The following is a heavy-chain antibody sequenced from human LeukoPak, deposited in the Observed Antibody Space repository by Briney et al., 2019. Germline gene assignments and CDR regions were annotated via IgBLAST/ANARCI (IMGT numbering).Heavy chain of an antibody. CDR3: ARGSYYDSSGYLNWFDP. V-gene: IGHV1-2*04. J-gene: IGHJ5*02. D-gene: IGHD3-22*01. CDR1: GYTFTGYY. Sequence: ASVKVSCKASGYTFTGYYMHWVRQAPGQGLEWMGWINPNSGGTNYAQKFEGWVTMTRDTSISTAYMELSRLRSDDTAVYYCARGSYYDSSGYLNWFDPWGQGTLVTVSS. CDR2: INPNSGGT.